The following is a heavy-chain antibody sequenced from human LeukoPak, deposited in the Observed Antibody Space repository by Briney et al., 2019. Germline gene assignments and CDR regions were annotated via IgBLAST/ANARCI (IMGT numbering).Heavy chain of an antibody. V-gene: IGHV3-23*01. CDR2: ISGSGGST. J-gene: IGHJ4*02. CDR3: AKDQWLVFYY. CDR1: GFTFSSCD. D-gene: IGHD6-19*01. Sequence: AGGSLRLSCAASGFTFSSCDMSWVRQAPGKGLEWVSAISGSGGSTYYADSVKGRFTISRDNSKNTLYLQMNSLRAEDTAVYYCAKDQWLVFYYWGQGTLVTVSS.